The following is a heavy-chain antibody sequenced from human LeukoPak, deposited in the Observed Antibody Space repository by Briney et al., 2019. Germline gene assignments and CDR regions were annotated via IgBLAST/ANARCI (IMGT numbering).Heavy chain of an antibody. V-gene: IGHV3-53*01. Sequence: GGSLRLSCAASGFTVSSNYMSWVRQAPGKGLEWVSVIYSGGSTYYADSVKGRFTISRDNSKNTLYLQMNSLRAEDTAVYYCARDLNCGGDCYLYYFDYWGQGTLVTVSS. CDR1: GFTVSSNY. D-gene: IGHD2-21*02. CDR3: ARDLNCGGDCYLYYFDY. J-gene: IGHJ4*02. CDR2: IYSGGST.